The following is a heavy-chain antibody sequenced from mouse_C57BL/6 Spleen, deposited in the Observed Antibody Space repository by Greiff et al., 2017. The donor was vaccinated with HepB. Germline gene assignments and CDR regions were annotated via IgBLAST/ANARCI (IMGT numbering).Heavy chain of an antibody. CDR2: INPNNGGT. Sequence: VQLQQSGPELVKPGASVKISCKASGYTFTDYYMNWVKQSHGKSLEWIGDINPNNGGTSYNQKFKGKATLTVDKSSSTAYMELRSLTSEDSAVYYCATMEGFAYWGQGTLVTVSA. J-gene: IGHJ3*01. D-gene: IGHD1-1*02. CDR1: GYTFTDYY. CDR3: ATMEGFAY. V-gene: IGHV1-26*01.